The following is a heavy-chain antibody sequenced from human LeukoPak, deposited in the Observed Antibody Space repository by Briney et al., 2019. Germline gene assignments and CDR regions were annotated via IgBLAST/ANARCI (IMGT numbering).Heavy chain of an antibody. Sequence: SETLSLTCTVSGGSISSYYWSWIRQPPGKGLEWIGFIYYSGTTNYNPPLKSRVTISVDTSKNQFSLKLSSVTAADTAVYYCARGVYIAAAQYGYWGQGTLVTVSS. D-gene: IGHD6-13*01. CDR2: IYYSGTT. CDR3: ARGVYIAAAQYGY. CDR1: GGSISSYY. V-gene: IGHV4-59*01. J-gene: IGHJ4*02.